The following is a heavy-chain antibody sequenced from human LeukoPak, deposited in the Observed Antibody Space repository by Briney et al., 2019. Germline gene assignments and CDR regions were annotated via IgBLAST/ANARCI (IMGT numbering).Heavy chain of an antibody. CDR1: GYTFTGYY. J-gene: IGHJ4*02. Sequence: ASVKVSCKASGYTFTGYYMHWVRQAPGQGLEWMGWINPNSGGTNYAQKFQGRVTMTRDTSISTAYMELSRLRSDDTAVYYCARDLIPAEYYYDSSGAAAFDYWGQGTLLTVSS. D-gene: IGHD3-22*01. CDR2: INPNSGGT. CDR3: ARDLIPAEYYYDSSGAAAFDY. V-gene: IGHV1-2*02.